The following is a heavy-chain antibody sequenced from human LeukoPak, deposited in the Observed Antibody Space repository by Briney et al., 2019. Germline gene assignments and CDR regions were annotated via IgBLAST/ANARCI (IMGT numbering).Heavy chain of an antibody. J-gene: IGHJ4*02. CDR2: INHSGST. V-gene: IGHV4-34*01. Sequence: PSETLSLTCTVSGGSISSYYWSWIRQPPGKGLEWIGEINHSGSTNYNPSLKSRVTISVDTSKNQFSLKLSSVTAADTAVYYCARGRGRSFWGQGTLVTVSS. CDR1: GGSISSYY. D-gene: IGHD3-10*01. CDR3: ARGRGRSF.